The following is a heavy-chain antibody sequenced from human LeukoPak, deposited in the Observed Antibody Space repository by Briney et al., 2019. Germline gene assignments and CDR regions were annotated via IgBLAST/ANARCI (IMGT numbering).Heavy chain of an antibody. CDR2: IIPIFGTA. CDR1: GGTFSSYA. J-gene: IGHJ6*02. D-gene: IGHD2-15*01. CDR3: ASPRYPRDYYYYGMDV. Sequence: SVNVSCKASGGTFSSYAISWVRQAPGQGLEWMGGIIPIFGTANYAQKFQGRVTITADESTSTAYMELSSLRSEVTAVYYCASPRYPRDYYYYGMDVWGQGTTVTVSS. V-gene: IGHV1-69*13.